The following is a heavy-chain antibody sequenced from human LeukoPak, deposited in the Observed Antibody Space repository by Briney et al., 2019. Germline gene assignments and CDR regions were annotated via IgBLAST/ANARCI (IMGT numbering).Heavy chain of an antibody. V-gene: IGHV3-11*04. J-gene: IGHJ6*03. CDR1: GFTFSDYY. Sequence: GGSLRLSCAASGFTFSDYYMSWIRQAPGKGLEWVSYISSSGSTIYYADSVKGRFTISRDNAKNSLYLQMDSLRAEDTAVYYCAGSSWWYYYYYMDVWGKGTTVTVSS. CDR2: ISSSGSTI. CDR3: AGSSWWYYYYYMDV. D-gene: IGHD6-13*01.